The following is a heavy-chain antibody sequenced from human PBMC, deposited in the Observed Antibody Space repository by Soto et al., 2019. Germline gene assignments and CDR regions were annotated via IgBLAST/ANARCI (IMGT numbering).Heavy chain of an antibody. CDR3: ARHEGEYASPSSVLDV. J-gene: IGHJ6*02. Sequence: QVQLEESGPRLVKPSETLSLTCTVSGDSISRNSYYWGWIRQSSGKGLEWIGSMSHRGSTHYNPSLNNRVAISVDPSKNHFSLRLTSVTAADTAVYFCARHEGEYASPSSVLDVWGQGTTVTVSS. D-gene: IGHD2-8*01. CDR2: MSHRGST. V-gene: IGHV4-39*01. CDR1: GDSISRNSYY.